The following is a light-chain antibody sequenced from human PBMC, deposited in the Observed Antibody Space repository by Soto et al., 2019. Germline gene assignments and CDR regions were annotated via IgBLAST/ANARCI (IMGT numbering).Light chain of an antibody. CDR3: QQRSNWPT. Sequence: EIMLTLSPCTLSFSQGERATLSCMASQSVSSYALDWYQPKPGQAPRLLIGGASSRATGIPDRFSGSGSGTDFTITISRLEPEDSGVYYCQQRSNWPTFGQGTKVDI. CDR1: QSVSSYA. CDR2: GAS. V-gene: IGKV3D-20*02. J-gene: IGKJ1*01.